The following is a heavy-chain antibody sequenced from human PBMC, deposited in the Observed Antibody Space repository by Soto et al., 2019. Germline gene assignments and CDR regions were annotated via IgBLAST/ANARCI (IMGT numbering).Heavy chain of an antibody. CDR3: ATPPPGGNYKYYFDY. J-gene: IGHJ4*02. D-gene: IGHD1-1*01. Sequence: ASVKVSCKVSGYTLTELSMHWVRQAPGKGLEWMGGFDPEDGETIYAQKFQGRVTMTEDTSTDTAYMELSSLRSEDTAVYYCATPPPGGNYKYYFDYWGQGTLVTVSS. CDR2: FDPEDGET. V-gene: IGHV1-24*01. CDR1: GYTLTELS.